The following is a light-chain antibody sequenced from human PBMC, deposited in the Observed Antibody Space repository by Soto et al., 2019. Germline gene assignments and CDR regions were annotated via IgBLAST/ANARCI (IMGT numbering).Light chain of an antibody. CDR1: QSVSSN. Sequence: IVMTQSPATLSVSPGERATLSCRASQSVSSNLAWYQQKPGQAPRLLIYGASTRATGIPARFSGSGSGTEFTLTISSLQSEDFAVYYCQQYNNWQWTFGQGTKVDI. CDR2: GAS. V-gene: IGKV3-15*01. J-gene: IGKJ1*01. CDR3: QQYNNWQWT.